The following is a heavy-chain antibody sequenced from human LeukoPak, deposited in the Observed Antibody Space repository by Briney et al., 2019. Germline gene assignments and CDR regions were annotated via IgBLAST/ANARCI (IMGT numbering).Heavy chain of an antibody. J-gene: IGHJ4*02. D-gene: IGHD2-15*01. CDR3: ARDLFGYCSGGSCYQAHY. CDR1: GFTFSSYA. Sequence: GSLRLSCAASGFTFSSYAMHWVRQAPGKGLEWVAVISYDGSNKYYADSVKGRFTISRDNSKKTLYMQMNSLRAEDTAVYYCARDLFGYCSGGSCYQAHYWGQGTLVTVSS. V-gene: IGHV3-30-3*01. CDR2: ISYDGSNK.